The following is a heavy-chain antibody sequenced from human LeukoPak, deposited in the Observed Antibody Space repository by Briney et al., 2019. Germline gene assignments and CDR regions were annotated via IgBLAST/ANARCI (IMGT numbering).Heavy chain of an antibody. CDR3: ARRGAAGTYYFDY. D-gene: IGHD6-13*01. Sequence: GGSLRLPCAAYGFTFSSYVMSWVRQVPGKGLEWVSAISGSGGGTYYADSVKGRFTISRDNSKNTLYLQTTSLRAEDTALYYCARRGAAGTYYFDYWGEGTLVTVSS. J-gene: IGHJ4*02. CDR2: ISGSGGGT. CDR1: GFTFSSYV. V-gene: IGHV3-23*01.